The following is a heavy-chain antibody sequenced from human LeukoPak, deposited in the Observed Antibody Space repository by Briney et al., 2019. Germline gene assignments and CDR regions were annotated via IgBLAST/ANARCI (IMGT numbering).Heavy chain of an antibody. Sequence: SETLSLTCTVSGGSISSSSYYWSWIRQPPGKGLEWIGYIYYSGSTNYNPSLKSRVTISVDTSKNQFSLKLSSVTAADTAVYYCAGRYNYGATYAFDIWGQGTMVTVSS. V-gene: IGHV4-61*05. CDR3: AGRYNYGATYAFDI. CDR2: IYYSGST. D-gene: IGHD5-18*01. J-gene: IGHJ3*02. CDR1: GGSISSSSYY.